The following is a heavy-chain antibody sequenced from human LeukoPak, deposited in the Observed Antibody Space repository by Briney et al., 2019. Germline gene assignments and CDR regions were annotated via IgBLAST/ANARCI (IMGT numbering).Heavy chain of an antibody. D-gene: IGHD6-13*01. CDR3: ERQRAGDAFDI. V-gene: IGHV3-53*01. Sequence: GGSLRLSCAASGFIVSNNYMNWVRQAPGKGLEWVSVFYRDGGIYYADSVEGRFTISRDNSKNTLYLQMNSLSAEDTAVYYYERQRAGDAFDIWGQGTMVTVSS. J-gene: IGHJ3*02. CDR2: FYRDGGI. CDR1: GFIVSNNY.